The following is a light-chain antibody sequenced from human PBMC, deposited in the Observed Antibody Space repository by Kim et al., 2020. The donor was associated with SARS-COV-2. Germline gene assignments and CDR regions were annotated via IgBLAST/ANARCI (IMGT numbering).Light chain of an antibody. V-gene: IGKV3-20*01. CDR1: QIIISDY. CDR2: GVS. Sequence: SLHPGERATLSCRASQIIISDYLAWYQLRPGQSPRLLISGVSHRAAGVPDRFNGSGSGTEFTLTISSLDPEDFGVFYCHQYGSSYTFGQGTKLEI. J-gene: IGKJ2*01. CDR3: HQYGSSYT.